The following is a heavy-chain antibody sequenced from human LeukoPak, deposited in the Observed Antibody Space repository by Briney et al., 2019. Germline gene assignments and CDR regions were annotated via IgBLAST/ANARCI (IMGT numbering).Heavy chain of an antibody. CDR3: AMAGRTGIPFDI. J-gene: IGHJ3*02. D-gene: IGHD6-19*01. CDR1: GFTFSSYG. V-gene: IGHV3-30*03. CDR2: ISYDGSNK. Sequence: PGGSLRLSCAASGFTFSSYGMHWVRQAPGKGLEWVAVISYDGSNKYYPDSVKGRFTISRDNSKNTLYLQMNSLRAEDTAVYYCAMAGRTGIPFDISGQGTMVTVSS.